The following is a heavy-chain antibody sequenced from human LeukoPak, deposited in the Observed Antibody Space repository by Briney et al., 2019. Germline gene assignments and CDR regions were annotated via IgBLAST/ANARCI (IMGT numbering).Heavy chain of an antibody. CDR2: ISGSGGST. Sequence: GGSLRLSCAASGFTFSSYAMSWVRQAPGKGLEWVSAISGSGGSTYYADSVKGRFTISRDNSKNTLYLQMNSLRAEDTAVYYCASRNYYDSSGYYYYYFDYWGQGILVTVSS. CDR1: GFTFSSYA. D-gene: IGHD3-22*01. V-gene: IGHV3-23*01. CDR3: ASRNYYDSSGYYYYYFDY. J-gene: IGHJ4*02.